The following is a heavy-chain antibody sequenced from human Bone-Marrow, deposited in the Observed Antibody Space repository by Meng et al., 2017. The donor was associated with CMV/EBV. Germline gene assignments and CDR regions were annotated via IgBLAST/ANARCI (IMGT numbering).Heavy chain of an antibody. J-gene: IGHJ4*02. CDR3: ARGGGVSYFATGGRDWYFDR. CDR1: GYEFYSYG. D-gene: IGHD3-9*01. V-gene: IGHV1-46*02. CDR2: INPSGGST. Sequence: ASVKVSCKGYGYEFYSYGVYWVRQAPGQGLEWMGIINPSGGSTSYTQKFQGRVTMTRDTSTSTVYMELSSLRSEDTAVYYCARGGGVSYFATGGRDWYFDRWGQGTLVTVSS.